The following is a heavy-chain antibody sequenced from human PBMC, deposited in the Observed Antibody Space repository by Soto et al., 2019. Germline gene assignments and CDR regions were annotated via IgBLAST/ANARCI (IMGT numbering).Heavy chain of an antibody. Sequence: QVQLQQWGAGLLKPSETLSLTCAVYGGSFSGYYWSWIRQPPGKGLEWIGEISLSGRSNYNPSLKCRDTVSGHASKAQFSLQLSSVPAADTAVYYCARVVFRYFDRLSVPEDFDYWGQGTLVTVSS. CDR2: ISLSGRS. V-gene: IGHV4-34*01. D-gene: IGHD3-9*01. CDR3: ARVVFRYFDRLSVPEDFDY. J-gene: IGHJ4*02. CDR1: GGSFSGYY.